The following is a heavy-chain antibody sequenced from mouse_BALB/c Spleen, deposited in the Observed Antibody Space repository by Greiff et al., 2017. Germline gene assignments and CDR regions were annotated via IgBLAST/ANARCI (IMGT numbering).Heavy chain of an antibody. Sequence: EVKVEESGGGLVQPGGSLKLSCAASGFTFSSYTMSWVRQTPEKRLEWVAYISNGGGSTYYPDTAKGRFTISRDNAKNTLYLQMSSLKSEDTAMYYCARHKTARSWFAYWGQGTLVTVSA. V-gene: IGHV5-12-2*01. CDR1: GFTFSSYT. CDR3: ARHKTARSWFAY. CDR2: ISNGGGST. J-gene: IGHJ3*01. D-gene: IGHD3-2*01.